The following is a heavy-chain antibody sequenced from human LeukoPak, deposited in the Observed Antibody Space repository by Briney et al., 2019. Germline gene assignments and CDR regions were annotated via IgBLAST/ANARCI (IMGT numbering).Heavy chain of an antibody. Sequence: QPGESLRLSCAASGFTFSNYWMQWVRQAPGKGLVWVSRINSDGSNTRHADFVKGRFTISRDNAKNTVYLQMNSLRVEDTAVYYCARGYHDSSGYYGPYFEYWGQGALVTVSS. V-gene: IGHV3-74*01. CDR1: GFTFSNYW. CDR2: INSDGSNT. J-gene: IGHJ4*02. CDR3: ARGYHDSSGYYGPYFEY. D-gene: IGHD3-22*01.